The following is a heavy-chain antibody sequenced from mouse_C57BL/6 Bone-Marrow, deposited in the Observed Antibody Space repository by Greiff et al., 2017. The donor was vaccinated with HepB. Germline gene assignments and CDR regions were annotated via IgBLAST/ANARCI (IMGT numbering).Heavy chain of an antibody. V-gene: IGHV1-7*01. CDR2: INPSSGYT. Sequence: QVQLKESGAELAKPGASVKLSCKASGYTFTSYWMHWVKQRPGQGLEWIGYINPSSGYTKYNQKFKDKATLTADKSSSTAYMQLSSLTYEDSAVYYCARAGIYYYGSSYVAWFAYWGQGTLVTVSA. CDR1: GYTFTSYW. J-gene: IGHJ3*01. D-gene: IGHD1-1*01. CDR3: ARAGIYYYGSSYVAWFAY.